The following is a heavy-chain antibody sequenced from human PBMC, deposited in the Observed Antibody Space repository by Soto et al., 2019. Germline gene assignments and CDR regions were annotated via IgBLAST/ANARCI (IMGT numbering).Heavy chain of an antibody. CDR1: GFSLSTSGVG. Sequence: QITLKESGPTLVKPTQTLTLTCTFSGFSLSTSGVGVGWIRQPPGKALEWLALIFWDDDKRYSPSLKSRLTTTTDPSKNQVVLTMTNMDPVDAATYYCTHHGYYSYGMDVWGQGTTVTVSS. CDR3: THHGYYSYGMDV. CDR2: IFWDDDK. V-gene: IGHV2-5*02. J-gene: IGHJ6*02.